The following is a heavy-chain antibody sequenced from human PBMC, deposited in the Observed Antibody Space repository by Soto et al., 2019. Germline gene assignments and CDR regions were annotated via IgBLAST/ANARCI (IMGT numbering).Heavy chain of an antibody. D-gene: IGHD6-6*01. CDR2: ISGSGSRT. Sequence: GGSLRLSCAASGFTFSIYAMNWVRQAPGKGLEWVSGISGSGSRTYYADSVGGRFTISRDNSKNTLYLQMNSLRAEDTAIYYCAKVSSSSYADFFDLWGQGTVVTV. V-gene: IGHV3-23*01. CDR1: GFTFSIYA. CDR3: AKVSSSSYADFFDL. J-gene: IGHJ4*02.